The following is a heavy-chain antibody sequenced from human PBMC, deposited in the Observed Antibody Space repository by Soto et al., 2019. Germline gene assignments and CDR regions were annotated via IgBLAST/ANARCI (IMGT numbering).Heavy chain of an antibody. CDR2: ISAYNGNT. Sequence: ASVKVSCKASGYTFTSYGISWVRQAPGQGLEWMGWISAYNGNTNYAQKLQGRVTMTTDTSTSTAYMELRSLRSDDTAVYYCARDYDILTGYYLSYYYYYGMDVWGQGTTVTV. V-gene: IGHV1-18*01. CDR3: ARDYDILTGYYLSYYYYYGMDV. D-gene: IGHD3-9*01. CDR1: GYTFTSYG. J-gene: IGHJ6*02.